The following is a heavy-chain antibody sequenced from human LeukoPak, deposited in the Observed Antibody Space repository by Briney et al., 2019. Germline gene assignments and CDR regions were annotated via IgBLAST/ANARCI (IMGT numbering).Heavy chain of an antibody. CDR3: AGKGFDDAFDI. Sequence: GGSLRLSCAASGFTFSSYSMNWVRQAPGKGLEWVLSISSSSSYIYYADSVKARFTISRDNAKNSLYLQMNSLRAEDTAVYYCAGKGFDDAFDIWGQGTMVTVSS. CDR1: GFTFSSYS. V-gene: IGHV3-21*01. J-gene: IGHJ3*02. CDR2: ISSSSSYI.